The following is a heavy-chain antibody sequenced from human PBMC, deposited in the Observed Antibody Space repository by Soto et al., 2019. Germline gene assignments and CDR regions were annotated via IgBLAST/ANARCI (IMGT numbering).Heavy chain of an antibody. CDR2: ISSSGSTI. Sequence: PGGSLRLSCAASGFTFSDYYMSWIRQAPGKGLEWVSYISSSGSTIYYADSVKGRFTISRDNAKNSLYLQMNSLRAEDTAVYHCARSPLYYDFWSGLTYFDYWGQGTLVTVSS. D-gene: IGHD3-3*01. CDR1: GFTFSDYY. J-gene: IGHJ4*02. V-gene: IGHV3-11*01. CDR3: ARSPLYYDFWSGLTYFDY.